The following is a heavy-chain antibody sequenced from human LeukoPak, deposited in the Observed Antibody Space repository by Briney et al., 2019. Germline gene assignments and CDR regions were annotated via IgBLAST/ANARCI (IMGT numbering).Heavy chain of an antibody. Sequence: SETLSLTCGVSGGSISGTNWWSWVRQPPGQGLEWIGEISLAGQTNYNPSLKSRVTISVDTSKNQLSLRLSSVTAADTAVYYCARHGSTDYFDYWGQGTLVTVSS. D-gene: IGHD2-2*03. CDR2: ISLAGQT. CDR1: GGSISGTNW. J-gene: IGHJ4*02. CDR3: ARHGSTDYFDY. V-gene: IGHV4-4*02.